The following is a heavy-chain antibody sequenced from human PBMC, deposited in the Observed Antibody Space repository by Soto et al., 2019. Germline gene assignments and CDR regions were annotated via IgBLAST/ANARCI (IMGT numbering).Heavy chain of an antibody. J-gene: IGHJ6*02. CDR1: GGTFSSYA. CDR2: SIPIFGTA. Sequence: EASVKVSCKASGGTFSSYAISWVRQAPGQGLEWMGGSIPIFGTANSAQKFQGRVTITADKSTSTAYMELSSLRSEDTAVYYCARGTDFVVVPAAIMDYYYRMDVWGQATTVTVSS. D-gene: IGHD2-2*02. CDR3: ARGTDFVVVPAAIMDYYYRMDV. V-gene: IGHV1-69*06.